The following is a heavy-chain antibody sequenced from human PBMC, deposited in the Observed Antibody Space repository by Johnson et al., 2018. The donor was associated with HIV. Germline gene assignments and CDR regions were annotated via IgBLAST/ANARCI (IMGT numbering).Heavy chain of an antibody. V-gene: IGHV3-20*04. D-gene: IGHD5-24*01. CDR2: INCNGDIT. Sequence: VQLVESGGGVVRPGGSLRLSCVASAFTFDDYGLNWVRQGPGKGLEWVSSINCNGDITSYADSVKGRFTISRDNAKNSLYLQMNSLRAEDTAVYYCARACRDGYTCDAFDIWGQGTMVTVSS. CDR3: ARACRDGYTCDAFDI. J-gene: IGHJ3*02. CDR1: AFTFDDYG.